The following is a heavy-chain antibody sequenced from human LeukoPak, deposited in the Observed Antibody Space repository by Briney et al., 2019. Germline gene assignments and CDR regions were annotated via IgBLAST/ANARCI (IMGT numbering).Heavy chain of an antibody. CDR2: ISAYNGNT. D-gene: IGHD2-15*01. CDR3: ARVGPRYCSGGSCSRFDP. J-gene: IGHJ5*02. CDR1: GYTFTSYG. V-gene: IGHV1-18*04. Sequence: ASVKVSCKASGYTFTSYGISWVRQAPGQGLGWGGWISAYNGNTDYAQKLQGRVTMTTDTSTSTAYMELRSLRSDDTAVYYCARVGPRYCSGGSCSRFDPWGQGTLVTVSS.